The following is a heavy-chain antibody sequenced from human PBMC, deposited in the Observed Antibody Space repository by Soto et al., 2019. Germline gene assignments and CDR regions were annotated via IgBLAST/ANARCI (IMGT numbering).Heavy chain of an antibody. D-gene: IGHD5-12*01. J-gene: IGHJ5*02. CDR3: ARHAWGSGHDIPTWFDP. CDR1: GGAISGSSYY. V-gene: IGHV4-39*01. Sequence: SETLSLTCTVSGGAISGSSYYWGWIRQPPGKGLEWIATFYYSGRTYYNPSLKSRVTISVDTSKSQFSLKLISVTAADTAMYYCARHAWGSGHDIPTWFDPWGQGTVATVSS. CDR2: FYYSGRT.